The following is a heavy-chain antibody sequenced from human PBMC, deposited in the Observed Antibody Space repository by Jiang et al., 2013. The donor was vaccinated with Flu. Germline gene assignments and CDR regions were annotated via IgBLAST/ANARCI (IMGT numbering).Heavy chain of an antibody. CDR2: INPNSGGT. D-gene: IGHD3-10*01. Sequence: CKASGYTFTGYYMHWVRQAPGQGLEWMGWINPNSGGTNYAQKFQGRVTMTRDTSISTAYMELSRLRSDDTAVYYCAIPGSGGNWFDPWGQGTLVTVSS. CDR1: GYTFTGYY. V-gene: IGHV1-2*02. CDR3: AIPGSGGNWFDP. J-gene: IGHJ5*02.